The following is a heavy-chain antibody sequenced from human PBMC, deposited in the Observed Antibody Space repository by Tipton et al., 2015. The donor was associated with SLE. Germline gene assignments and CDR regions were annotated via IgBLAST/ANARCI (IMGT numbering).Heavy chain of an antibody. V-gene: IGHV3-21*01. Sequence: SLRLSCSASGFTFSSYTMNWVRQAPGKGLEWVSAISSSSSYINYADSVKGRFTISRENSKNTLYLQMNRLRAEDTAVYYCASDGHDSGSFGAIDIWGQGTMVTVSS. CDR1: GFTFSSYT. J-gene: IGHJ3*02. CDR3: ASDGHDSGSFGAIDI. CDR2: ISSSSSYI. D-gene: IGHD3-10*01.